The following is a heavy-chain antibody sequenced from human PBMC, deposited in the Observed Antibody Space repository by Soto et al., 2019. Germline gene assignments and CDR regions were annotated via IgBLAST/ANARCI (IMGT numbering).Heavy chain of an antibody. V-gene: IGHV3-74*01. CDR2: INSDGSST. CDR1: VFTFSSYW. J-gene: IGHJ4*02. D-gene: IGHD3-22*01. Sequence: WWSLRLSCSASVFTFSSYWMHWFRQAPGKGLVWVSRINSDGSSTSYADSVKGRFTISRDNAKNTLYLQMNSLRAEDTAVYYCARVGYYYDSSGYPSFDYWGQGTLVTVSS. CDR3: ARVGYYYDSSGYPSFDY.